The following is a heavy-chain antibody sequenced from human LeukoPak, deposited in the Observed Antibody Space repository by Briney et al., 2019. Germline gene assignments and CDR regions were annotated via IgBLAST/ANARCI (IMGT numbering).Heavy chain of an antibody. J-gene: IGHJ5*02. CDR1: GFTFSSYS. V-gene: IGHV3-21*01. Sequence: GGALRLSCAASGFTFSSYSMNWVREAPGKGVEGGSSISSSSSYIYYADSVKGRFTISRDNAKNSLYLQMNSLRAEDTAVYYCARDGSSWDNWFDPWGQGTLVTVSS. CDR3: ARDGSSWDNWFDP. CDR2: ISSSSSYI. D-gene: IGHD6-13*01.